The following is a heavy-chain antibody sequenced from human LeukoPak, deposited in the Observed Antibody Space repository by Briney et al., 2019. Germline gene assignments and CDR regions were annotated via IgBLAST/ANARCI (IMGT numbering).Heavy chain of an antibody. CDR3: ARVDWNLGGAFDY. D-gene: IGHD3-16*01. CDR2: ISYDGSNK. Sequence: GRSLRLSCAASGFTFSSYGMHWVRQAPGKGLEWVAVISYDGSNKYYADSVKGRFTISRDNSKNTLYLQMNSLRAEDTAVYYCARVDWNLGGAFDYWGQGTLVTVSS. J-gene: IGHJ4*02. V-gene: IGHV3-30*03. CDR1: GFTFSSYG.